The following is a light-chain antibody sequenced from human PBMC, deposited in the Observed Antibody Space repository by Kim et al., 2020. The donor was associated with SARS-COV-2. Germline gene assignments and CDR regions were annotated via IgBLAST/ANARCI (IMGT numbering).Light chain of an antibody. CDR1: SGSIDDNY. V-gene: IGLV6-57*03. CDR3: QSYNRSNVV. J-gene: IGLJ2*01. CDR2: EDD. Sequence: GKEITISCTRSSGSIDDNYVQWYQQRPGGVPIIVIYEDDQRPSGVSDRFSGSIDNSSNSASLTISGLKTEDEADYYCQSYNRSNVVFGGGTQLTVL.